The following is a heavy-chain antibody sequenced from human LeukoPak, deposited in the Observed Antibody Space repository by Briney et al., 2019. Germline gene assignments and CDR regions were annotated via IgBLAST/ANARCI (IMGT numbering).Heavy chain of an antibody. Sequence: PGGPLSLSWAASWFTFNNYAMSWVRQAPGKGLEWVSSISDSGDSTYYADSVKGRFTISRDNSKNTLYLQMTSLRAEDTAVYYCAKDFGSTVTTFYAFDIWGQGTMVTVSS. D-gene: IGHD4-17*01. CDR2: ISDSGDST. CDR3: AKDFGSTVTTFYAFDI. J-gene: IGHJ3*02. V-gene: IGHV3-23*01. CDR1: WFTFNNYA.